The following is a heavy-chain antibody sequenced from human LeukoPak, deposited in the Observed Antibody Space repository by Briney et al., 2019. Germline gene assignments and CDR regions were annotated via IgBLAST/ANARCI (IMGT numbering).Heavy chain of an antibody. D-gene: IGHD3-10*01. J-gene: IGHJ5*02. CDR2: IYYSGST. CDR3: ARRVLLWFGHPSSNWFDP. V-gene: IGHV4-39*01. Sequence: PSETLSLTCTVSGGSISSSSYYWGWIRQPPGKGLEWIGSIYYSGSTYYNPSLRSRVTMSVDTSKNQFSLKLSSVTAADTAVYYCARRVLLWFGHPSSNWFDPWGQGTLVTVSS. CDR1: GGSISSSSYY.